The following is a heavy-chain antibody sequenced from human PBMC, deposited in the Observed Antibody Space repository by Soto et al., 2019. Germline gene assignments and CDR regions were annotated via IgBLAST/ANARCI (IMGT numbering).Heavy chain of an antibody. CDR3: ARGMKAVAGNAFDI. V-gene: IGHV3-23*01. CDR2: LSGSGGSA. CDR1: GFTFSNYA. J-gene: IGHJ3*02. D-gene: IGHD6-19*01. Sequence: GGSLRLSCAASGFTFSNYAMNWVRQAPGKGLQWVSALSGSGGSAYYADSVQGRFTISRDNSKNTFYLQMNSLRDEDTAIYHCARGMKAVAGNAFDIWGQGTMVTVSS.